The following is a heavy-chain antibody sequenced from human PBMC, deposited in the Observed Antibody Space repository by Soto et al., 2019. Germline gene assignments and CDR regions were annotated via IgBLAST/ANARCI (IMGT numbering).Heavy chain of an antibody. J-gene: IGHJ4*02. CDR3: AREDNSSSSTFYY. CDR2: IIPIFGTA. V-gene: IGHV1-69*13. Sequence: SVKVSCKASGGTFSSYAISWVRQAPGQGLEWMGGIIPIFGTANYAQKFQGRVTITADESTSTAYMELSSLRSEDTAVYYCAREDNSSSSTFYYWGQGTLVTVSS. D-gene: IGHD6-6*01. CDR1: GGTFSSYA.